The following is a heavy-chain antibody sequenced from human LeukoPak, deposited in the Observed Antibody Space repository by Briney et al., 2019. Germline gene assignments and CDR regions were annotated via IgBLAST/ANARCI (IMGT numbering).Heavy chain of an antibody. D-gene: IGHD3-16*02. CDR1: GYTFTGYY. Sequence: ASVKVSCKASGYTFTGYYMHWVRQAPGQGLEWMGWINPNSGGTNYAQKFQGRVTMTRDTSISTAYMELSRLRSDDTAVYYCARVNGSDYVWGSYRLNWFDPWGQGTLVTVSS. J-gene: IGHJ5*02. CDR3: ARVNGSDYVWGSYRLNWFDP. V-gene: IGHV1-2*02. CDR2: INPNSGGT.